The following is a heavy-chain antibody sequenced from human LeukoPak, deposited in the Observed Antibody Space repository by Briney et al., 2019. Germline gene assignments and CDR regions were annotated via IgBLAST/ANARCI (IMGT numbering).Heavy chain of an antibody. CDR1: GDSISSYY. D-gene: IGHD2-2*01. J-gene: IGHJ6*03. CDR3: ARARNLSRNCSSTSCYLYYYYYMDV. V-gene: IGHV4-59*12. Sequence: SETLSLTCTVSGDSISSYYWSWIRQPPGNRLEWIGYIYHSGSTNYNPSLKSRVTISVDTSKNQFSLKLSSVTAADTAVYYCARARNLSRNCSSTSCYLYYYYYMDVWGKGTTVTVSS. CDR2: IYHSGST.